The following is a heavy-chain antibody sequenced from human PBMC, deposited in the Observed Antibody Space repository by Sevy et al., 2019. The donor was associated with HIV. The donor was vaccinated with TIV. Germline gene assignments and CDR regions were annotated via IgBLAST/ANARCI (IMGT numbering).Heavy chain of an antibody. CDR3: ARRYCSSTSCYYGMDV. V-gene: IGHV5-51*01. Sequence: GESLKISCKGSGYSFTSYWIGWVRQMPGKGLEWMGIIYPGDSDTRYSPSFQGQVTISADKSISTAYLQWSSLKASETAMYYCARRYCSSTSCYYGMDVWGQGTTVTVSS. CDR1: GYSFTSYW. J-gene: IGHJ6*02. D-gene: IGHD2-2*01. CDR2: IYPGDSDT.